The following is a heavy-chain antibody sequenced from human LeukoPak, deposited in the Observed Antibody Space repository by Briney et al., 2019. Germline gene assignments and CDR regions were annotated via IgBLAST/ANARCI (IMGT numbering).Heavy chain of an antibody. V-gene: IGHV1-2*02. CDR2: INPNRGGT. CDR1: GYTFTGYY. CDR3: ARTRYSRNAFDI. J-gene: IGHJ3*02. Sequence: AAVKVSCMSSGYTFTGYYMHWVRPAPGQGVAWVGWINPNRGGTNYAQKFQGRVNMTRDTPISTAYMELSRMRSDDTAVYYCARTRYSRNAFDIWGQGTMVTVSS. D-gene: IGHD1-26*01.